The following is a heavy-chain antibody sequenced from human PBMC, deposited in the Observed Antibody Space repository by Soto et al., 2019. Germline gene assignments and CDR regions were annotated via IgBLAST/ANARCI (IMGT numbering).Heavy chain of an antibody. Sequence: VQLLESGGGLVQPGGSLRLSCAASGFTFSSYAMSWVRQAPGKGLEWVSGISGSGVSTYYADSVKGRCTISRDNSKSTLYLQMNSLRAEDTAVYYCAKDRERIATRSIDYWGQGTLVTVSS. CDR2: ISGSGVST. CDR3: AKDRERIATRSIDY. D-gene: IGHD6-6*01. CDR1: GFTFSSYA. V-gene: IGHV3-23*01. J-gene: IGHJ4*02.